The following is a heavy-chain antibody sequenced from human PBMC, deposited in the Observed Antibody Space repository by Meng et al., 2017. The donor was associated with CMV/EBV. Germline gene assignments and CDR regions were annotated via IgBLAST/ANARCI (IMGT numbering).Heavy chain of an antibody. CDR2: IESDGRIT. D-gene: IGHD2-2*01. V-gene: IGHV3-74*03. J-gene: IGHJ6*02. CDR1: GFTFRSYW. Sequence: GESLKISCAVSGFTFRSYWTHWVRQAPGKGLVWVSRIESDGRITTYADSVKGRFIISRDNAKNTLYLQMNSLRAEDTAVYYCARERVRNFVVAPGASRTAAPAGMDVWGQGTAVTVSS. CDR3: ARERVRNFVVAPGASRTAAPAGMDV.